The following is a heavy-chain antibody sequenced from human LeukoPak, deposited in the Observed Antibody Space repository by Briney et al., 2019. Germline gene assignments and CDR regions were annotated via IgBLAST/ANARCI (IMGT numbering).Heavy chain of an antibody. V-gene: IGHV4-31*03. CDR1: GVSISSGGYY. CDR2: IYYSGST. J-gene: IGHJ4*02. CDR3: ARDTYDSSGYPYYFDY. D-gene: IGHD3-22*01. Sequence: PSQTLSLTCTVSGVSISSGGYYWSWIRQHPGKGLEWIGYIYYSGSTYYNPSLKSRVTISVDTSKNQFSLKLSSVTAADTAVYYCARDTYDSSGYPYYFDYWGQGTLVTVSS.